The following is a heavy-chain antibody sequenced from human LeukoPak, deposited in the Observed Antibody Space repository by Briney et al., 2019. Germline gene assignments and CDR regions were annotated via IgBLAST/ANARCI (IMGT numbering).Heavy chain of an antibody. D-gene: IGHD6-13*01. CDR3: ARRLAGTEDY. Sequence: PSETLSLTCTVSGGSISSSSHYWGWIRQPPGKGLEWIGSMYYSGSTYDNPSLKSRVTIFVDTSKNQLSLKLSSVTAADTAVYYCARRLAGTEDYWGQGTLVTVSS. J-gene: IGHJ4*02. CDR1: GGSISSSSHY. CDR2: MYYSGST. V-gene: IGHV4-39*01.